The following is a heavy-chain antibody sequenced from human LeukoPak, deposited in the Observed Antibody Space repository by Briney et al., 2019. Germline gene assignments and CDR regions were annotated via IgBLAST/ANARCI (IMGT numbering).Heavy chain of an antibody. D-gene: IGHD6-13*01. CDR1: GDSISSYY. CDR2: IYHSGST. CDR3: ATGYSSTWYYFDY. Sequence: SETLSLTCTVSGDSISSYYWIWIRQPPGKGLECIGYIYHSGSTNYNPSLKSRVTISADTSKDQFSLKLASVTAADTAVYYCATGYSSTWYYFDYWGQGTLVTVSS. J-gene: IGHJ4*02. V-gene: IGHV4-59*01.